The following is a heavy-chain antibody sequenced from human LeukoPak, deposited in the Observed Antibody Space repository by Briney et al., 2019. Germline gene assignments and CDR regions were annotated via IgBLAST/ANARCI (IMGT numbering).Heavy chain of an antibody. D-gene: IGHD3-3*01. J-gene: IGHJ4*02. CDR1: GYTFTNYG. CDR3: ARAPDDYDFWSGPFDY. V-gene: IGHV1-18*01. Sequence: GATVKVSCKASGYTFTNYGISWVRQAPGQGLEWMGWISAYSGNTNYAQNLQGRVTTTTDTSTSTAYMELRSLRSDDTAVYYCARAPDDYDFWSGPFDYWGRGTLVTVS. CDR2: ISAYSGNT.